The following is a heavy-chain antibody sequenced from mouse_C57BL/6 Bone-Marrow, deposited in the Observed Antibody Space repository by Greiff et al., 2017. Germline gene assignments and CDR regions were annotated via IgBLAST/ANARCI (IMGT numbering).Heavy chain of an antibody. CDR2: IYPNSGST. Sequence: VQLQQSGAELARPGASVKLSCKASGYTFTSYGISWVKQRTGQGLAWIGEIYPNSGSTNYNEKFKSTATLTVDKSSRTAYMQLSSLTSEDSAVYYCARSDYPEYYAMDYWGQGTSVTVSS. CDR1: GYTFTSYG. V-gene: IGHV1-81*01. CDR3: ARSDYPEYYAMDY. J-gene: IGHJ4*01. D-gene: IGHD5-5*01.